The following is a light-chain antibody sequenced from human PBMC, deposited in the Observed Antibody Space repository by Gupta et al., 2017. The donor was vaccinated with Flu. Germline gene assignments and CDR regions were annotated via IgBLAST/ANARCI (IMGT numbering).Light chain of an antibody. CDR1: SSDVGSYNL. V-gene: IGLV2-23*01. CDR2: EGS. J-gene: IGLJ1*01. Sequence: QSALTQPASVSGSPGQSITISCTGTSSDVGSYNLVSWYQQHPGKAPKLMIYEGSKRPSGVSNRFSGSKSGNTASLTISGLQAEDDADYYCCSYAGSDTYVFGTGTNVTVL. CDR3: CSYAGSDTYV.